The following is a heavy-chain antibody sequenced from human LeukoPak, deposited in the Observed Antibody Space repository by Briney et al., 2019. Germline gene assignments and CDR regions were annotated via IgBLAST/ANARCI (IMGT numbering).Heavy chain of an antibody. V-gene: IGHV3-23*01. Sequence: GGSLRLSCAASGFTFSSYAMSWVRQAPGKGLEWVSAISGSGGSTYYADSVKGRFTISRDNSKNTLYLQMNSLRAEDTAVYYCAKSGSVVPAARLEYWGQGTLVTVSS. CDR3: AKSGSVVPAARLEY. D-gene: IGHD2-2*01. CDR1: GFTFSSYA. CDR2: ISGSGGST. J-gene: IGHJ4*02.